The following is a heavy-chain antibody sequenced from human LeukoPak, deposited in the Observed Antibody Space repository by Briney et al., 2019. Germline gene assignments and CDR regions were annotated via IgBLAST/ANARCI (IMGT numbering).Heavy chain of an antibody. J-gene: IGHJ4*02. Sequence: GGSLRLSCAASGFTFSNYYISWIRQDAGKGLEWLSYISRGGTTIYYADAVKGRFTISRDNAKNSLYLQMNSLRAEDTAVYYCARDPKRGDSSFDYWGQGTLVTVSS. D-gene: IGHD3-16*01. CDR3: ARDPKRGDSSFDY. CDR2: ISRGGTTI. CDR1: GFTFSNYY. V-gene: IGHV3-11*01.